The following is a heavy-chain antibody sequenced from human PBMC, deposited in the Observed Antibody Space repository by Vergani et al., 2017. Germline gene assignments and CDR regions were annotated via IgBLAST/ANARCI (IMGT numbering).Heavy chain of an antibody. J-gene: IGHJ4*02. CDR3: ASIRYCSGGSCYSRVDY. CDR1: GGSISSYY. Sequence: QVQLQESGPGLVKPSETLSLTCTVSGGSISSYYWSWIRQPAGKGLEWIGRIYTSGSTNYNPSLKSRVTMSVDTSKNQFSLKLSSVTAADTAVYYCASIRYCSGGSCYSRVDYWGQGTLVTVSS. D-gene: IGHD2-15*01. CDR2: IYTSGST. V-gene: IGHV4-4*07.